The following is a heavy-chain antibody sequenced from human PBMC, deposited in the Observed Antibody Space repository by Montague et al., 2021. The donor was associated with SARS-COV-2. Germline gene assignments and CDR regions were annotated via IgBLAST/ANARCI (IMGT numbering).Heavy chain of an antibody. CDR3: ARRRDRSTVVSPAVFDL. J-gene: IGHJ3*01. V-gene: IGHV4-39*01. CDR1: SDSISSRSYC. Sequence: SETLSLTCSVSSDSISSRSYCWAWIRQSPGKRLEWIGNICYGGSTYYNPSLRSRVVMSAEASKSQFSLKLYSVTAADTSIYYCARRRDRSTVVSPAVFDLWGQGTMVIVSS. D-gene: IGHD4-23*01. CDR2: ICYGGST.